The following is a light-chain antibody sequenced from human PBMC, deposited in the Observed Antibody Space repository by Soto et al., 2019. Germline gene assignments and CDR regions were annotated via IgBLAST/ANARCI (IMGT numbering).Light chain of an antibody. V-gene: IGKV3-15*01. J-gene: IGKJ1*01. CDR1: QSVSSN. CDR2: GAS. CDR3: LQHNSYPRT. Sequence: EVVMTQSPATLSVSPGERVILSCRASQSVSSNLVWYQQKPGQAPRVLIYGASTRATGIPARFSGSGSGTEFTLTISSLQPEDFATYYCLQHNSYPRTFGQGTKVDIK.